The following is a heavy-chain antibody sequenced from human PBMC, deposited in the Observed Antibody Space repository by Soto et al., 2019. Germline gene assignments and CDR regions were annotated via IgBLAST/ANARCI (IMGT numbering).Heavy chain of an antibody. Sequence: GKGMEYVSAISSNGGSTYYADSVEGRFTISRDNSKNTLYLQMSSLRAEDTAVYYCVGGFFFQAEDGIRVCSTVSAFLLNRSSDL. V-gene: IGHV3-64D*06. J-gene: IGHJ2*01. CDR2: ISSNGGST. D-gene: IGHD3-3*01. CDR3: VGGFFFQAEDGIRVCSTVSAFLLNRSSDL.